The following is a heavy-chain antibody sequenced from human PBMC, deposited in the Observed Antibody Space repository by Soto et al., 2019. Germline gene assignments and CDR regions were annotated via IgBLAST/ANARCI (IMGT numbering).Heavy chain of an antibody. CDR2: ISGSGGST. V-gene: IGHV3-23*01. Sequence: GGSLRLSCAASGFTFSSYGMHWVRQAPGKGLEWVSAISGSGGSTYYADSVKGRFTISRDNSKNTLYLQMNSLRAEDTAVYYCAKGYCSGGSCYRYYYYMDVWGKGTTVTVSS. CDR3: AKGYCSGGSCYRYYYYMDV. CDR1: GFTFSSYG. D-gene: IGHD2-15*01. J-gene: IGHJ6*03.